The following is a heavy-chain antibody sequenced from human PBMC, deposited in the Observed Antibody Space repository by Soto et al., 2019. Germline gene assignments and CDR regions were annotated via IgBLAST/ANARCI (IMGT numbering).Heavy chain of an antibody. CDR2: IYYSGST. V-gene: IGHV4-31*03. CDR1: GGSISSGGYY. J-gene: IGHJ5*02. Sequence: SETLSLTCTVSGGSISSGGYYWSWIRQHPGKGLEWIGYIYYSGSTYYNPSLKSRVAISVDTSKNQFSLKLSSVTAADTAVYYCARDRHYDRNWFDPWGQGTLVTVSS. D-gene: IGHD4-17*01. CDR3: ARDRHYDRNWFDP.